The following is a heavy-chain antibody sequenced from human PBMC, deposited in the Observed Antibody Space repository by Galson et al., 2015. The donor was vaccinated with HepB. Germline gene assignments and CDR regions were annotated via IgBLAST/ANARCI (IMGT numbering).Heavy chain of an antibody. V-gene: IGHV3-21*01. CDR3: ASQLGYCSSTSCYIRQLGWFDP. Sequence: SLRLSCAASGFTFSSYSMNWVRQAPGKGLEWVSSISSSSSYIYYADSVKGRFTISRDNAKNSLYLQMNSLRAEDTAVYYCASQLGYCSSTSCYIRQLGWFDPWGQGTLVTVSS. CDR2: ISSSSSYI. J-gene: IGHJ5*02. CDR1: GFTFSSYS. D-gene: IGHD2-2*02.